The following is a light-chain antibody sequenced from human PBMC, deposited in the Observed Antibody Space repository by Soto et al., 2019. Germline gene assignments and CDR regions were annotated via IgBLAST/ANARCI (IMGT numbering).Light chain of an antibody. CDR2: LNSDGSH. Sequence: QPVLTQSPSASASLGSSVKLTCTLSSGHNNYAIAWHQQQPEKGPRYLMKLNSDGSHSKGDGIPDRFSGSSSGTERYLTISSRQSEDEADYYCQTWGTGIVVFGGGTKLTVL. CDR1: SGHNNYA. V-gene: IGLV4-69*01. J-gene: IGLJ2*01. CDR3: QTWGTGIVV.